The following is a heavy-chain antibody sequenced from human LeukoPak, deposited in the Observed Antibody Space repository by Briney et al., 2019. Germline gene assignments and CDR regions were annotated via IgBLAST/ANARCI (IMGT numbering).Heavy chain of an antibody. J-gene: IGHJ4*02. CDR2: IWYDGSNK. CDR3: AKGYTVAPDYYFDY. D-gene: IGHD5-12*01. Sequence: PGGSLRLSCAASGFTFSSYGMHWVRQAPGKGLEWVAVIWYDGSNKYYADSVKGRFTISRDNSKNTLYLQMNSLRAEDTAVYYCAKGYTVAPDYYFDYWGQGTLVTVSS. CDR1: GFTFSSYG. V-gene: IGHV3-33*06.